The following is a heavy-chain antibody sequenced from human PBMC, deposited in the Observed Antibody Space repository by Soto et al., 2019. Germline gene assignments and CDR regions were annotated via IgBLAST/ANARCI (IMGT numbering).Heavy chain of an antibody. J-gene: IGHJ6*02. V-gene: IGHV1-69*13. CDR1: GGTFSSYA. Sequence: ASVKVSCKASGGTFSSYAISWVRQAPGQGLEWMGGIIPMCGTANYAQKFRGRVTITADESTSTAYMELTSLRSDDTAVYFCARPMVSVPLGGSYFYGVGLWGQGTTVTVSS. CDR3: ARPMVSVPLGGSYFYGVGL. CDR2: IIPMCGTA. D-gene: IGHD2-8*01.